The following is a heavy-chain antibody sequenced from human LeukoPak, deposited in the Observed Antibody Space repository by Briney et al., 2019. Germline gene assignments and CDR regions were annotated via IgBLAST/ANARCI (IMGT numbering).Heavy chain of an antibody. CDR3: ARVVYYGSGSYTNWFDP. V-gene: IGHV1-69*05. J-gene: IGHJ5*02. CDR2: IIPIFGTA. Sequence: PVKVSCKASGGTFSSYAISWVRQAPGQGLEWMGGIIPIFGTANYAQKFQGRVTITTDESTSTAYMELSSLRSEDTAVYYCARVVYYGSGSYTNWFDPWGQGTLVTVSS. D-gene: IGHD3-10*01. CDR1: GGTFSSYA.